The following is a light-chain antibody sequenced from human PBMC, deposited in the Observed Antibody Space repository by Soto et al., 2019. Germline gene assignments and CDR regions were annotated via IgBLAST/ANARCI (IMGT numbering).Light chain of an antibody. Sequence: EIVLTQSPATLSLSPGERATLSCRASQSVSSKLAWYQQKPGQAPRLLIYDAFNRATGIPARFSGSGSGTDFTLTISSLEPEDIGVYSCQQRSNWPLTFGGGTKVEIK. CDR3: QQRSNWPLT. CDR2: DAF. CDR1: QSVSSK. J-gene: IGKJ4*01. V-gene: IGKV3-11*01.